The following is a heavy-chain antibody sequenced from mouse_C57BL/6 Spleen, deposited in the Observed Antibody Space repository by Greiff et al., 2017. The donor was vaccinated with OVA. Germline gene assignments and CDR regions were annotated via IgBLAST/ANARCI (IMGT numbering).Heavy chain of an antibody. D-gene: IGHD1-1*01. CDR2: INPNYGTT. CDR3: AREAFFTTVVEVYFDV. CDR1: GYSFTDYN. J-gene: IGHJ1*03. Sequence: LQESGPELVKPGASVKISCKASGYSFTDYNMNWVKQSHGKSLEWIGVINPNYGTTSYNQKFKGKATLTVDQSSSTAYMQLNSLTSEDSAVYYCAREAFFTTVVEVYFDVWGTGTTVTVAS. V-gene: IGHV1-39*01.